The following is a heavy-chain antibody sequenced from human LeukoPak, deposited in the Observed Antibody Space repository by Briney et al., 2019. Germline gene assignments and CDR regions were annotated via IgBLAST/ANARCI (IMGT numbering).Heavy chain of an antibody. D-gene: IGHD3-16*02. CDR1: RGTFNKYA. Sequence: SVKVSCKASRGTFNKYAIKWVRQAPGQGFEWMGGIIPPFGTENYPQKFQGRVTITTDEVTNTAYVELRSLRSDDTAVYYCASAPSGFAGELSSWGQGTLVTVSS. CDR3: ASAPSGFAGELSS. V-gene: IGHV1-69*05. CDR2: IIPPFGTE. J-gene: IGHJ4*02.